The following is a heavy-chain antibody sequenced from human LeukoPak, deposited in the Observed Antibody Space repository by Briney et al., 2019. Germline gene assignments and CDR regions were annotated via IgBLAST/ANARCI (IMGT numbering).Heavy chain of an antibody. V-gene: IGHV4-59*01. D-gene: IGHD3-16*01. J-gene: IGHJ4*02. CDR3: ARDTGDFSFDY. Sequence: SETLSLTCTVSGASISSYYWSWIRQPPGKGLEWIGYIYYSGSTNYNPSLKSRVTISVDTSKNQFSLKLSSVTAADTAVYYCARDTGDFSFDYWGQGTLVTVSS. CDR1: GASISSYY. CDR2: IYYSGST.